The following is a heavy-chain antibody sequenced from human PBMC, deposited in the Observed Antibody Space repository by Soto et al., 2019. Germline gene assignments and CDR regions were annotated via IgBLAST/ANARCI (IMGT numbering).Heavy chain of an antibody. CDR2: IYYSGST. CDR3: ARHVPVDMVRENNWFDP. CDR1: GGSISSSSYY. D-gene: IGHD3-10*01. Sequence: SETLSLTCTVSGGSISSSSYYWGWIRQPPGKGLEWIGSIYYSGSTYYKPSLKSRVTISVDTSKNQFSLKLSSVTAADTAVYYFARHVPVDMVRENNWFDPWGQGTLVTVSS. V-gene: IGHV4-39*01. J-gene: IGHJ5*02.